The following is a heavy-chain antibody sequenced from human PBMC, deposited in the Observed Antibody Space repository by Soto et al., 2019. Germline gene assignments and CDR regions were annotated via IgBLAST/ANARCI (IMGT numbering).Heavy chain of an antibody. J-gene: IGHJ4*02. V-gene: IGHV4-34*01. Sequence: QVQLQQWGAGLLKPSETLSLTCAVYGGSFSGYYWSWIRQPPGKGLEWIGEINHSGSTNYNPSLKSRVTISVDTSKNQFSLKLSSVTAADTAVYYCARGTTYAILRYWGQGTLVTVS. CDR2: INHSGST. CDR3: ARGTTYAILRY. D-gene: IGHD2-2*01. CDR1: GGSFSGYY.